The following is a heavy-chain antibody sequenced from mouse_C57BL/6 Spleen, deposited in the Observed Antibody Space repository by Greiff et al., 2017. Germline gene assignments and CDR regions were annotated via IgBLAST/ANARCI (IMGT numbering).Heavy chain of an antibody. CDR2: INPSTGGT. Sequence: DVKLVESGPELVKPGASVKISCKASGYSFTGYYMNWVKQSPEKSLEWIGEINPSTGGTTYNQKFKAKATLTVDKSSSTAYMQLKSLTSEDSAVYYCARWDYGSRGGYFDVWGTGTTVTVSS. CDR1: GYSFTGYY. D-gene: IGHD1-1*01. V-gene: IGHV1-42*01. CDR3: ARWDYGSRGGYFDV. J-gene: IGHJ1*03.